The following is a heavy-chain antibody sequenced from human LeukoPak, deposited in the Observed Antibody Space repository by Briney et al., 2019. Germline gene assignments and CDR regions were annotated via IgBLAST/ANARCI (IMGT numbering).Heavy chain of an antibody. J-gene: IGHJ4*02. CDR3: VNLGYSD. CDR1: GGSISSSSYY. Sequence: ETLSLTCTVSGGSISSSSYYWGWIRQPPGKGLEWVATIKNDGSDKYYVDSVKGRFTLSRDNAKNSVYLQMNSLRVEDTAVYYCVNLGYSDGGQGTLVTVSS. D-gene: IGHD5-12*01. CDR2: IKNDGSDK. V-gene: IGHV3-7*01.